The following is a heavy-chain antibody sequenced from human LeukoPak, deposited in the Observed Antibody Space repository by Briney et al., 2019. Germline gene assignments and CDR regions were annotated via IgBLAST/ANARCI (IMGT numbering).Heavy chain of an antibody. CDR1: GFTFSDYY. Sequence: PGRSLRLSCAASGFTFSDYYMSWIRQAPGKGLEWVSYISSSGSTIYYADSVKGRFTISRDNAKNSLYLQMNSLRAEDTAVYYCARDLSVGYGYKFDYWGQGTLVTVSS. CDR3: ARDLSVGYGYKFDY. D-gene: IGHD5-18*01. CDR2: ISSSGSTI. V-gene: IGHV3-11*01. J-gene: IGHJ4*02.